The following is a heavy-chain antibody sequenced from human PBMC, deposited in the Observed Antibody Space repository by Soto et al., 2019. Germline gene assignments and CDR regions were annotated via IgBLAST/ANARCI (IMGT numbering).Heavy chain of an antibody. CDR1: GGSLSGATYS. Sequence: SETLSLTCGVSGGSLSGATYSWNWIRQPPGKGLEWIGYIFPSGTTYYNPSLKSRVTISIDISKNQFSLSLRSLTAADTAVYYCARSREFDYWSQGTLVTVSS. CDR2: IFPSGTT. CDR3: ARSREFDY. J-gene: IGHJ4*02. V-gene: IGHV4-30-2*01.